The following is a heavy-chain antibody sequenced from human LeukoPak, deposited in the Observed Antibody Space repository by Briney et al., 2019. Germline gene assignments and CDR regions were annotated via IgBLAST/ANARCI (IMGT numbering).Heavy chain of an antibody. V-gene: IGHV3-20*04. Sequence: PGGSLRLSCAASGFTFDDYGMTWVRHAPGKGLEWVSGVNWNGGNTGYADSVKGRFTISRDNSKNTLYLQMNSLRAEDTAVYYCARARSSYGYGDAFDIWGQGTMVTVSS. CDR1: GFTFDDYG. CDR2: VNWNGGNT. D-gene: IGHD5-18*01. CDR3: ARARSSYGYGDAFDI. J-gene: IGHJ3*02.